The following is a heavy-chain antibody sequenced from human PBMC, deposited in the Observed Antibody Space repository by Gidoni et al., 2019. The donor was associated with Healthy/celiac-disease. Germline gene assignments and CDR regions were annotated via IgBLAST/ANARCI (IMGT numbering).Heavy chain of an antibody. J-gene: IGHJ4*02. Sequence: QVQLVESGGGVVQPGRSLRLSCAASGFPFSSYGMHWVRQAPGKGLEWVAVIWYDGSNKYYADSVKGRFTISRDNSKNTLYLQMNSLRAEDTAVYYCAREWRDYVWESYRYFDYWGQGTLVTVSS. CDR2: IWYDGSNK. D-gene: IGHD3-16*02. V-gene: IGHV3-33*01. CDR3: AREWRDYVWESYRYFDY. CDR1: GFPFSSYG.